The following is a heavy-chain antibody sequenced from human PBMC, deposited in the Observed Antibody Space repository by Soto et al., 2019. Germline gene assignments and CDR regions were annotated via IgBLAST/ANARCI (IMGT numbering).Heavy chain of an antibody. CDR1: GFTFSSYA. CDR2: ISGSGGST. Sequence: PGGSLRLSCSASGFTFSSYAMSWVRQAPGKGLEWVSAISGSGGSTYYADSVKGRFTISRDNSKNTLYLQMNSLRAEDTAVYYCAKDDPVESSSWYPLGGMDVWGQGTTVTVSS. D-gene: IGHD6-13*01. J-gene: IGHJ6*02. V-gene: IGHV3-23*01. CDR3: AKDDPVESSSWYPLGGMDV.